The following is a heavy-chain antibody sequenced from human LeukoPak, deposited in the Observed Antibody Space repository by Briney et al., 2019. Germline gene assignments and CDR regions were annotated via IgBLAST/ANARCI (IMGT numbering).Heavy chain of an antibody. J-gene: IGHJ5*02. D-gene: IGHD5-12*01. Sequence: PSQTLSLTCTVSGDSISSVGYSWAWIRQLPGRGLEWIACIYYIEPTYYNPSLKTRVTRSMDASKNKFSRMLNSGTAADSAVYSCARRVRPALHLCNGYELNWFDPWGQGTLVTVSS. CDR1: GDSISSVGYS. CDR2: IYYIEPT. CDR3: ARRVRPALHLCNGYELNWFDP. V-gene: IGHV4-31*03.